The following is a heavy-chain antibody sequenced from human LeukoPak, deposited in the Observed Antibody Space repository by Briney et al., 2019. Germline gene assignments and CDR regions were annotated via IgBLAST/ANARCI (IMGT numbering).Heavy chain of an antibody. J-gene: IGHJ4*02. CDR2: INSDGSST. V-gene: IGHV3-74*01. CDR3: ARGYYDSGGPPSGY. D-gene: IGHD3-22*01. CDR1: GFTFSSYW. Sequence: GGSLRLSCAASGFTFSSYWMHWVRQAPGKGLVWVSRINSDGSSTTYADSVQGRFTISRDNAKNTLYLQMNSLRAEDTAVYYCARGYYDSGGPPSGYWGQGTLVTVSS.